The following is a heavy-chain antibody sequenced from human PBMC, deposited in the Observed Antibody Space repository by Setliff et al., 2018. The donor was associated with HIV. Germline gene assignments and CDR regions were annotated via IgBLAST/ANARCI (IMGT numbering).Heavy chain of an antibody. D-gene: IGHD3-10*01. Sequence: PSETLSLTCTVSGGSISSSNYYWGWIRQSPGKWLEWIGSVFYSGNTYYNPSLKTRVTISVNTYKSQFSLTLRSVTAADTAVYYCARDTLTMVRGVMFVPTESYLGMDVWGQGTTVTVSS. V-gene: IGHV4-39*07. J-gene: IGHJ6*02. CDR1: GGSISSSNYY. CDR2: VFYSGNT. CDR3: ARDTLTMVRGVMFVPTESYLGMDV.